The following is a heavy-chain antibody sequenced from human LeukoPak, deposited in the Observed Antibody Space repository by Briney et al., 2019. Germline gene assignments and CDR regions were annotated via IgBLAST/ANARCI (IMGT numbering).Heavy chain of an antibody. J-gene: IGHJ6*02. Sequence: PGRSLRLSCEASGFSVSSNDMSWVRQAPGKGLECVSVIDRGGSTFADSVKGRFTISRDNSKNTLYLQMNSLRVEDTAEFYCAKRVGYGYGMDVWGQGTTVTVSS. CDR1: GFSVSSND. D-gene: IGHD6-13*01. CDR2: IDRGGST. V-gene: IGHV3-53*01. CDR3: AKRVGYGYGMDV.